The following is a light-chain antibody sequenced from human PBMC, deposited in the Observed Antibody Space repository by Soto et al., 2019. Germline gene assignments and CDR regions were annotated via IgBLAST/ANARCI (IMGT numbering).Light chain of an antibody. J-gene: IGKJ1*01. CDR1: QSVSSN. Sequence: EIVMTQSPATLSVSPGERATLSCRASQSVSSNLAWYQQKPGQAPRLLIYGASTRATGIPARFSGSGSGTEFTLTISSLQSEDFAVYYCQQCNNWPLTFGQGTRVEFK. V-gene: IGKV3-15*01. CDR3: QQCNNWPLT. CDR2: GAS.